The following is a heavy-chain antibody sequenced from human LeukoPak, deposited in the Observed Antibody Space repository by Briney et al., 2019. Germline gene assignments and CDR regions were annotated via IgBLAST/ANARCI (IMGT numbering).Heavy chain of an antibody. D-gene: IGHD6-19*01. CDR3: AREGAVAGTVFIDY. V-gene: IGHV1-69*04. J-gene: IGHJ4*02. Sequence: SVKVSCKASGGTSSGYAISWVRQAPGQGLEWMGRIIPILGIANYAQKFQGRVTITADKSTSTAYMELSSLRSEDTAMYYCAREGAVAGTVFIDYWGQGTLVTVS. CDR2: IIPILGIA. CDR1: GGTSSGYA.